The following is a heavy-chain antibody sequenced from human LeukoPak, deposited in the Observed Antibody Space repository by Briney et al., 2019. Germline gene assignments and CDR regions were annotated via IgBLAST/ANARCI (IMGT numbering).Heavy chain of an antibody. CDR1: GGSFSGYY. J-gene: IGHJ4*02. D-gene: IGHD5-12*01. V-gene: IGHV4-34*01. CDR3: ARHSIYGGWPRLYYFDY. CDR2: INHSGST. Sequence: PSETLSLTCAVYGGSFSGYYWSWIRQPPGKGLEWIGEINHSGSTNYNPSLKSRVTISVDTSKNQFSLKLSSVTAAYTAVYYCARHSIYGGWPRLYYFDYWGQGTLVTVSS.